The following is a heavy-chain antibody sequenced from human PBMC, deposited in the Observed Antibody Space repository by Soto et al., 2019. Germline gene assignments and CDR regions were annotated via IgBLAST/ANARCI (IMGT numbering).Heavy chain of an antibody. CDR2: MNPNSGNT. Sequence: APVKVSCKASGYTFTSCDINWVRQATGQGLEWMGWMNPNSGNTGYAQKFQGRVTMTRNTSISTAYMELSSLRSEDTAVYYCARGRDGYNSHFDYWGQGTLVTVSS. J-gene: IGHJ4*02. CDR1: GYTFTSCD. D-gene: IGHD5-12*01. V-gene: IGHV1-8*01. CDR3: ARGRDGYNSHFDY.